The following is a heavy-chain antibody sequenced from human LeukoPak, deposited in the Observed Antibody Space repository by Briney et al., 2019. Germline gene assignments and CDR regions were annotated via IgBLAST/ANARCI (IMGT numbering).Heavy chain of an antibody. D-gene: IGHD3-22*01. V-gene: IGHV3-30*02. J-gene: IGHJ4*02. CDR3: AKGTSSYYDSSGYKY. CDR2: IRYDGSNK. CDR1: GFTFNSYG. Sequence: GGSLRLSCAASGFTFNSYGMRWVRQAPGKGLEWVAFIRYDGSNKYYADSVKGRFTISRDNSKNTLYLQMNSLRAEDTAVYYCAKGTSSYYDSSGYKYWGQGTLVTVSS.